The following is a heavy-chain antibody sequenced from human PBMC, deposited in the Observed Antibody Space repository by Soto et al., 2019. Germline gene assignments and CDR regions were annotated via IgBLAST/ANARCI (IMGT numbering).Heavy chain of an antibody. V-gene: IGHV4-59*11. CDR1: GGSINNHY. CDR2: VYYNGIT. D-gene: IGHD7-27*01. CDR3: TRANWYSEY. Sequence: QVQLQESGPGLVKPSETLSLTCTVSGGSINNHYWSWVRQPPGKGLAWLGYVYYNGITNYNPSPKSPINMSVDTSKNQFSLNLTSLTAADTAIYYCTRANWYSEYWGQGTLVTVSS. J-gene: IGHJ4*02.